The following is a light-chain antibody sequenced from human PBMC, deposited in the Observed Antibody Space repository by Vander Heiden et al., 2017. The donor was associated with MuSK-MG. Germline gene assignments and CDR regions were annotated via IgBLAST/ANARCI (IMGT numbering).Light chain of an antibody. CDR1: QSVSSSS. CDR2: GAS. J-gene: IGKJ2*01. CDR3: QHYSISLYT. Sequence: EIVLTQSPGTLSLSPGERATLSCRASQSVSSSSLAWYQQKRGQAPRLLIYGASSRATGIPDRFSGSGSGTDFTLTINRLEPEDFAVYYCQHYSISLYTFGQGTKLEIK. V-gene: IGKV3-20*01.